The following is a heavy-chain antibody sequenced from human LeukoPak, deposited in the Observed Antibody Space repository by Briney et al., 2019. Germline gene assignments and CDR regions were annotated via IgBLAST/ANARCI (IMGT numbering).Heavy chain of an antibody. Sequence: GASVKVSCKASGGTFSSYAISWVRQAPGQGLEWMGRIIPILGIANYAQKFQGTVTITADKSTSTAYMELSSLRSEDTAVYYCARRIAAAGMTFDYWGQGTLVTVSS. CDR3: ARRIAAAGMTFDY. CDR2: IIPILGIA. D-gene: IGHD6-13*01. V-gene: IGHV1-69*04. J-gene: IGHJ4*02. CDR1: GGTFSSYA.